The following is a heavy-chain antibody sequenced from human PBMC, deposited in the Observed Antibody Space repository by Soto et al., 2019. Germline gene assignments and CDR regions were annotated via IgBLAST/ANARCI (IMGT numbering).Heavy chain of an antibody. D-gene: IGHD5-12*01. CDR1: GYSFTTSG. V-gene: IGHV5-51*01. CDR2: IYPGDSDT. J-gene: IGHJ6*02. Sequence: GEPLKISCKGSGYSFTTSGTGWVRQMPGKGLEWMGIIYPGDSDTRYSPSFQGQVTISADKSIGTAYLQWSSLKASDTAVYYCARSGYSSHGMDVWGQGTTVTVSS. CDR3: ARSGYSSHGMDV.